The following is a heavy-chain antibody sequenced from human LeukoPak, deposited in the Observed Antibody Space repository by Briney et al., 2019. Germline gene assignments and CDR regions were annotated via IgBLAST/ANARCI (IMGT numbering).Heavy chain of an antibody. D-gene: IGHD2-15*01. J-gene: IGHJ5*02. CDR1: GFNFSSCS. CDR2: ISSSSSYI. CDR3: AREEDIVGSNWFDP. Sequence: SGGSLRLSCAASGFNFSSCSMNWVRQAPGKGLEWVSSISSSSSYIYYADSLKGRFTISRDNAKNSLYLQMNSLRAEDTAVYYCAREEDIVGSNWFDPWGQGILVTVSS. V-gene: IGHV3-21*01.